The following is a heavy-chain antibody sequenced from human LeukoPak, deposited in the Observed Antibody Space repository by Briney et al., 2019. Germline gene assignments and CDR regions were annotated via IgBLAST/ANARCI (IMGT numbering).Heavy chain of an antibody. Sequence: GGSLRLSCAASGFTVNRTYMSWVRQAPGRGLEWVSVIYSGGATYYSDSVKGRFTISRDNSKNTLYLQMNSLRAEDTAVYYCARDWGKGDYWGQGTLVTVSS. CDR3: ARDWGKGDY. CDR2: IYSGGAT. J-gene: IGHJ4*02. V-gene: IGHV3-66*01. CDR1: GFTVNRTY. D-gene: IGHD3-16*01.